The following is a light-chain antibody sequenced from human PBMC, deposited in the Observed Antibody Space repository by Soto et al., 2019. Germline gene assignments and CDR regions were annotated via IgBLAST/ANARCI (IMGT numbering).Light chain of an antibody. V-gene: IGKV3-20*01. Sequence: IVLTQSPGTLSLSPGERATLSCRASQSVSSSYLAWYQQKPGQAPRLLIYGASSRATGIPDRFSGSGSGTDFTLTISRLEPEDFAVFYCKQYGSSPWTFGQGTKVDI. CDR3: KQYGSSPWT. J-gene: IGKJ1*01. CDR1: QSVSSSY. CDR2: GAS.